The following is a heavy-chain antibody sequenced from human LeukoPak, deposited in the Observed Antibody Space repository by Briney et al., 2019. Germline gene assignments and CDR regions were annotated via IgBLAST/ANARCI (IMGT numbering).Heavy chain of an antibody. J-gene: IGHJ5*02. CDR1: GFTVSSNS. CDR3: ARGSSYYDSRRPNWFDP. CDR2: IYSDNT. D-gene: IGHD3-22*01. V-gene: IGHV3-53*01. Sequence: GGSLRLSCTVSGFTVSSNSMSWVRQAPGKGLEWVSFIYSDNTHYSDSVKGRFTISRDNAKNSLYLQMNSLRAEDTAVYYCARGSSYYDSRRPNWFDPWGQGTLVTVSS.